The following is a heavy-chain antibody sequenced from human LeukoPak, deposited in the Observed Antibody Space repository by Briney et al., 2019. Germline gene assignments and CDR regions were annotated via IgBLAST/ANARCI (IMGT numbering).Heavy chain of an antibody. CDR1: GGSISSYY. CDR3: ARVRSSGYYTKYYFDY. CDR2: INHSGST. Sequence: PSETLSLTCTVSGGSISSYYWSWIWQPAGKGLEWIGEINHSGSTNYNPSLKSRVTISVDTSKNQFSLKLSSVTAADTAVYYCARVRSSGYYTKYYFDYWGQGTLVTVSS. D-gene: IGHD3-22*01. V-gene: IGHV4-34*01. J-gene: IGHJ4*02.